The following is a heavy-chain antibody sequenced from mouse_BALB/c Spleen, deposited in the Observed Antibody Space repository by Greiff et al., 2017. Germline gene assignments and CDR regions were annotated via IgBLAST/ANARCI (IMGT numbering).Heavy chain of an antibody. CDR1: GFSLTSYG. CDR2: IWAGGST. CDR3: ARPTGTGAMDY. D-gene: IGHD4-1*02. V-gene: IGHV2-9*02. Sequence: VKLQESGPGLVAPSQSLSITCTVSGFSLTSYGVHWVRQPPGKGLEWLGVIWAGGSTNYNSALMSRLSISKDNSKSQVFLKMNSLQTDDTAMYYCARPTGTGAMDYWGQGTSVTVSS. J-gene: IGHJ4*01.